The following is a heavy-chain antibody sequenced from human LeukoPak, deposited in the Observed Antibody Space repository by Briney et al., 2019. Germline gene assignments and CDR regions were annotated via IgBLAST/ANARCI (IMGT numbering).Heavy chain of an antibody. Sequence: SQTLSLTCAISGDSVSSNSAAWNWIRQSPSRGLEWLGRTYYRSKWYNDYAVSVKSRITINPDTSKNQFSLQLNSVTPEDTAVYYCARDLLYSSGWYPPYYYYYYMDVWGKGTTVTVSS. CDR1: GDSVSSNSAA. CDR3: ARDLLYSSGWYPPYYYYYYMDV. J-gene: IGHJ6*03. CDR2: TYYRSKWYN. D-gene: IGHD6-19*01. V-gene: IGHV6-1*01.